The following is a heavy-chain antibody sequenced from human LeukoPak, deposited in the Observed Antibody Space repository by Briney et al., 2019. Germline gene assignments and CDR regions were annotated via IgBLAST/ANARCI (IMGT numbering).Heavy chain of an antibody. CDR3: ARGHVPGSVRHWDY. J-gene: IGHJ4*02. D-gene: IGHD3-10*01. CDR1: GFTFSSYG. Sequence: PGGSLRLSCAASGFTFSSYGMHWVRQAPGKGLEWVAFIRYDGSNKYYVDSVKGRFTISRDNSKNTLYLQMNSLRAEDTAVYYCARGHVPGSVRHWDYWGQGTLATVAS. V-gene: IGHV3-30*02. CDR2: IRYDGSNK.